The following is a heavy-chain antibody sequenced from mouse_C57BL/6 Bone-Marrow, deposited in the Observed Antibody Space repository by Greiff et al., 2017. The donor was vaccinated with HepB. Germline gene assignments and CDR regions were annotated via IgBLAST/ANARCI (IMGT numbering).Heavy chain of an antibody. CDR3: ARRRYFDY. J-gene: IGHJ2*01. CDR2: IDPSDSYT. CDR1: GYTFTSYW. Sequence: QVQLQQPGAELVMPGASVKLSCKASGYTFTSYWMHWVKQRPGQGLEWIGEIDPSDSYTNYNQKFKGKSTVTVDKSSSTAYMQLSSLTSEDSAVYYCARRRYFDYWGQGTTLTVSS. V-gene: IGHV1-69*01.